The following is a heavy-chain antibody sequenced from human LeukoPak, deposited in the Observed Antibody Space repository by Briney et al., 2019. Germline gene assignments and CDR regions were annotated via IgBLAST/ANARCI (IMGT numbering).Heavy chain of an antibody. J-gene: IGHJ3*02. V-gene: IGHV3-21*01. D-gene: IGHD3-10*01. CDR2: ISSSSSYI. CDR1: GFTFSSYS. Sequence: GGSLRLSCAASGFTFSSYSMNWVRQAPGKGLEWVSSISSSSSYIYYADSVKGRFTISRDNAKNSLYLQMNSLRAEGPAVYYCGRAELLWFGELWESAFDIWGQGTMVNVSS. CDR3: GRAELLWFGELWESAFDI.